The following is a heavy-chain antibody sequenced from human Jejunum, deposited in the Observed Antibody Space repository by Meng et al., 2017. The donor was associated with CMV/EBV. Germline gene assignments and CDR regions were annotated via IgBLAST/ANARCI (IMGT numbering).Heavy chain of an antibody. CDR1: GGSIISGDRY. V-gene: IGHV4-30-4*01. D-gene: IGHD6-25*01. CDR2: VYYSGTT. Sequence: GGSIISGDRYWTWIRQSPGKGLEWIGNVYYSGTTSYNRSLKSRVTISVDTSKNQFSLKLASVIAADTAVYYCVLMIPADTNYFDPWGQGTLVTVSS. CDR3: VLMIPADTNYFDP. J-gene: IGHJ5*02.